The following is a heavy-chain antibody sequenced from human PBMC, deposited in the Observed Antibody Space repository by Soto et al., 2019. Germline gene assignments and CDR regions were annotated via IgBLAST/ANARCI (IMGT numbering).Heavy chain of an antibody. CDR3: SRDDSDWFFN. CDR2: IIPILGIT. Sequence: SVKVSCKASGGTFSTYTISWVRQAPGQGLEWMGRIIPILGITNYAQRFQGRVTITADKSTSTAYMELSSLESEDTAVYYCSRDDSDWFFNWGRGTLVTVSS. J-gene: IGHJ4*02. D-gene: IGHD3-9*01. CDR1: GGTFSTYT. V-gene: IGHV1-69*02.